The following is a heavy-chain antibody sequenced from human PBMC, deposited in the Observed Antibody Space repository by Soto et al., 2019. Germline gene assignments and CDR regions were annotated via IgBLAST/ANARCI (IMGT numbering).Heavy chain of an antibody. CDR3: ARDKNRPRGWYAYYYYGMDV. CDR2: IYHSGST. V-gene: IGHV4-38-2*02. J-gene: IGHJ6*02. D-gene: IGHD6-19*01. CDR1: GYSISSGYY. Sequence: PSETLSLTCAVSGYSISSGYYWGWIRQPPGKGLEWIGSIYHSGSTYYNPSLKSRVTISVDTSKNQFSLKLSSVTAADTAVYYCARDKNRPRGWYAYYYYGMDVWGQGTTVTVSS.